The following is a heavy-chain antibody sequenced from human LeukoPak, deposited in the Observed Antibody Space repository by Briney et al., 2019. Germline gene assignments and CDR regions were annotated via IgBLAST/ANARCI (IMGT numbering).Heavy chain of an antibody. Sequence: PGGSLRLSCAASGLTFSSYWMHWVRQAPGKGLVWVSRINSDGSNTRYADSVKDRFTISRDNAKNTLYLQMNSLRAEDTAVYYCTRGYGDIDYWGQGTLVTVSS. CDR1: GLTFSSYW. J-gene: IGHJ4*02. D-gene: IGHD4-17*01. V-gene: IGHV3-74*01. CDR2: INSDGSNT. CDR3: TRGYGDIDY.